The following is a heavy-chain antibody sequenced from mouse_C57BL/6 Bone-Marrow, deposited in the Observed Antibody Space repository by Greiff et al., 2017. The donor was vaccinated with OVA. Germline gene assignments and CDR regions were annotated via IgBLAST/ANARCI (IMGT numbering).Heavy chain of an antibody. J-gene: IGHJ2*01. D-gene: IGHD1-1*01. CDR2: INPSSGYT. CDR3: ARWYYGSIDY. CDR1: GYTFTSYW. Sequence: VQLQQSGAELAKPGASVKLSCKASGYTFTSYWMHWVKQRPGQGLEWIGYINPSSGYTKYNQKFKDKATLTADKSSRTAYMQLSSLTYEDAAVNYCARWYYGSIDYWGQGTTLTVSA. V-gene: IGHV1-7*01.